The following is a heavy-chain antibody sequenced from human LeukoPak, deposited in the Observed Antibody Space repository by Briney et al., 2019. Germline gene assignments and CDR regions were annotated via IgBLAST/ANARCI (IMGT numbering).Heavy chain of an antibody. D-gene: IGHD5-12*01. CDR1: GFTFSHYT. CDR2: ISFDGNNK. Sequence: GRSLRLSCVASGFTFSHYTMHWVRQAPGKGLEWVAVISFDGNNKYFADSVKGRFTISRDNSKNTMDLQMNSLRAEDTAVYYCARAATEFQNWFDPWGQGAPVTVSS. CDR3: ARAATEFQNWFDP. V-gene: IGHV3-30-3*01. J-gene: IGHJ5*02.